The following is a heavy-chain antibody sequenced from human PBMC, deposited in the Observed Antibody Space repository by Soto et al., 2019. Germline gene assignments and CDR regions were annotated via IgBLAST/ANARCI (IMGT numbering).Heavy chain of an antibody. J-gene: IGHJ3*02. CDR2: VIPLYGTP. Sequence: QVQLVQSGAEVKKPGSSVRVSCKASGGTFNTYAISWVRQAPGQGLEWMGGVIPLYGTPNYAQTFQGRVTITADKSTSTGYMELSSLTSEDTAVYYCARPCLEWLYDAFHIWGQGTMVTVSS. D-gene: IGHD3-3*01. V-gene: IGHV1-69*06. CDR3: ARPCLEWLYDAFHI. CDR1: GGTFNTYA.